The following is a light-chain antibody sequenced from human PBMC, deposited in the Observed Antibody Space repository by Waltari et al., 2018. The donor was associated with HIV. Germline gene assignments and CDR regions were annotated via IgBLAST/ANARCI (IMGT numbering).Light chain of an antibody. Sequence: FMLTQPHSVSESPGKPVTISCTRSSGSIASNYVQRFPQRPGNAPTTILYEDYQRPSGVPDRFSGTIVKSSNSASLTISGVKTEDEADYYCQSFDANNHWVFGGGTRLTVL. CDR3: QSFDANNHWV. J-gene: IGLJ3*02. V-gene: IGLV6-57*03. CDR2: EDY. CDR1: SGSIASNY.